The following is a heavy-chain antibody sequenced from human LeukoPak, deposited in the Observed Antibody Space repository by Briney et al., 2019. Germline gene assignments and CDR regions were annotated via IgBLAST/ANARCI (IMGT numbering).Heavy chain of an antibody. V-gene: IGHV3-23*01. CDR2: ISGRGGST. CDR3: AKSTERLLYSLEIDY. J-gene: IGHJ4*02. D-gene: IGHD2-2*02. CDR1: GFTFSSYA. Sequence: GGSLRLSCAASGFTFSSYAMSWVRQAPGKGLEWVSAISGRGGSTYYADSVKGRFTISRDNSKNTLYLQMNSLRAEDTAVYYCAKSTERLLYSLEIDYWGQGTLVTVSS.